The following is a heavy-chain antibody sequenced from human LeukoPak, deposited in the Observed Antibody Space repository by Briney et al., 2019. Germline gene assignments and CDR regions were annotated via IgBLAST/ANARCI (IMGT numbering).Heavy chain of an antibody. V-gene: IGHV3-23*01. J-gene: IGHJ4*02. CDR2: ISGSGSST. Sequence: PGGSLRLSCAASGFTFSSYAMSRVRQAPGKGLEWVSSISGSGSSTYYADSVKGRFTISRDNSKNTLYLQMNSLRAEDTAVYYCAKDPHYDFWSPNFFDSWGQGTLVTVSS. CDR3: AKDPHYDFWSPNFFDS. D-gene: IGHD3-3*01. CDR1: GFTFSSYA.